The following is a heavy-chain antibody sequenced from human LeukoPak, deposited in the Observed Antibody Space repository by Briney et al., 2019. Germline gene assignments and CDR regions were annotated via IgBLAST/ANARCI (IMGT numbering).Heavy chain of an antibody. J-gene: IGHJ6*02. CDR3: ARAQYSSSWGDYYYHGMDV. V-gene: IGHV1-18*01. CDR1: GYTFTSYG. CDR2: ISAYNGNT. Sequence: GASVKVSCKASGYTFTSYGISWVRQAPGQGLEWMGWISAYNGNTNYAQKLQGRVTMTTDTSTSTAYMELRSLRSDDTAVYYCARAQYSSSWGDYYYHGMDVWGQGTTVTVSS. D-gene: IGHD6-13*01.